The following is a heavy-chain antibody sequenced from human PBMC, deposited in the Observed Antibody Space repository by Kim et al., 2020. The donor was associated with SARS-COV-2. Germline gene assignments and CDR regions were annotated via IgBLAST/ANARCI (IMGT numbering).Heavy chain of an antibody. D-gene: IGHD3-22*01. CDR1: GYSFTSYW. Sequence: GESLKISCKGSGYSFTSYWIGWVRQMPGKGLEWMGIIYPGDSDTRYSPSFQGQVTISADKSISTAYLQWSSLKASDTAMYYCARQEGDSSGYYYSGMDVWGKETTVTVSS. CDR3: ARQEGDSSGYYYSGMDV. CDR2: IYPGDSDT. J-gene: IGHJ6*04. V-gene: IGHV5-51*01.